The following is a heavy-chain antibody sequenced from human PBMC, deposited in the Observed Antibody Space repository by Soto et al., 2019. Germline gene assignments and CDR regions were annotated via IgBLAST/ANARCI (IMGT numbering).Heavy chain of an antibody. J-gene: IGHJ6*02. Sequence: PSETLSLTCTVSGGSITSGHYHWSWIRQPPGKGLEWIGYISYSGSTYYNPSLKSRVTISVDTSKNQFSLKLTSVTAADTAVYYCARDVTDFWSGHEGMDVWGQGTTGTVSS. CDR2: ISYSGST. V-gene: IGHV4-31*03. CDR3: ARDVTDFWSGHEGMDV. CDR1: GGSITSGHYH. D-gene: IGHD3-3*01.